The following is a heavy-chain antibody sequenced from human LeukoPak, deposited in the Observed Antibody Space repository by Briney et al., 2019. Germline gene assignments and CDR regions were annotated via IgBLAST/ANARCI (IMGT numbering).Heavy chain of an antibody. D-gene: IGHD3/OR15-3a*01. CDR1: GFTFSNYG. CDR2: IWYDGSNK. Sequence: GGSLRLSCAASGFTFSNYGMHWVRQAPGKGLEWVAVIWYDGSNKYYADSVKGRFTISRDNSKNTLYLQINSLRAEDTAVYYCARGTDLPTDYWGQGTLSPSPQ. J-gene: IGHJ4*02. CDR3: ARGTDLPTDY. V-gene: IGHV3-33*01.